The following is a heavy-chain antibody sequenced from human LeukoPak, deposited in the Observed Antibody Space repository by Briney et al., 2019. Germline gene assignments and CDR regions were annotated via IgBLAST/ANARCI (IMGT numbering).Heavy chain of an antibody. D-gene: IGHD3-22*01. Sequence: SETLSLTCTVSGGSISGYYWSWIRQPPGRGLEWIGYIYYSGSTNYNPSLKSRVTISVDTSKNQFSLKLSSVTAADTAVYYCARRNSITMIVADAFDIWGQGTMVTVSS. CDR3: ARRNSITMIVADAFDI. V-gene: IGHV4-59*08. CDR2: IYYSGST. CDR1: GGSISGYY. J-gene: IGHJ3*02.